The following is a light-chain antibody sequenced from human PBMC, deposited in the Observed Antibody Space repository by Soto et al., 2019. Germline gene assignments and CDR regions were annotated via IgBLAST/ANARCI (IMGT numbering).Light chain of an antibody. CDR2: AAS. CDR3: QQSYSTPYT. CDR1: QGISSH. J-gene: IGKJ2*01. Sequence: DIQMTQSPSSLSAFVGDRVTVTCRASQGISSHLNWYQQKPGKAPKLLIYAASSLQSGIPSRFSGSGSGTDFTLTISSLQPEDFATYYCQQSYSTPYTFGQGTKLEIK. V-gene: IGKV1-39*01.